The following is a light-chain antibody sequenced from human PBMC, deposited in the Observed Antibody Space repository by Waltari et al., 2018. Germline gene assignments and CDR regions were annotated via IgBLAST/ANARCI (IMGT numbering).Light chain of an antibody. V-gene: IGLV1-44*01. CDR2: HNN. Sequence: QSVLTQPPSASGTPGQRVTISCSGSDYNIGTNPINWYQQVPGTAPKAVIYHNNERPSGVPDRFSVSKSGTSASLAISGLQSEDEGDYYCAVWDDSLDGPVFGGGTKLTVL. CDR1: DYNIGTNP. CDR3: AVWDDSLDGPV. J-gene: IGLJ3*02.